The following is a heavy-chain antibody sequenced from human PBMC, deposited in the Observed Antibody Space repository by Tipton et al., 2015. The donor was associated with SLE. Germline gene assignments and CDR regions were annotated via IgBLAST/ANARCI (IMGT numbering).Heavy chain of an antibody. CDR1: GRSFIGSY. D-gene: IGHD3-10*01. Sequence: TLSLTCAVYGRSFIGSYWTWIRQPPGKGLEWIGDIDHSGVTHYNPSLKSRVTISRDTSGNHFSLNLNSVTAADTAIYYCARDTYFGLDVWGQGTTVIVSS. CDR3: ARDTYFGLDV. J-gene: IGHJ6*02. CDR2: IDHSGVT. V-gene: IGHV4-34*01.